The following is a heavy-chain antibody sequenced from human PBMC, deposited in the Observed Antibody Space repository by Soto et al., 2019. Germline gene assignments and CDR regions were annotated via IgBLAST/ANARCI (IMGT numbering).Heavy chain of an antibody. V-gene: IGHV2-5*02. D-gene: IGHD3-16*02. J-gene: IGHJ4*02. CDR1: GFSLSTSGVG. CDR2: IYWDDDK. Sequence: SGPTLVKPTQTLTLTCTFSGFSLSTSGVGVGWIRQPPGKALEWLALIYWDDDKRYSPSLKSRLTITKDTSKNQVVLTMTNMDPVDTATYYCFALSEIIYIGLSYFDYWGQGTLVTVSS. CDR3: FALSEIIYIGLSYFDY.